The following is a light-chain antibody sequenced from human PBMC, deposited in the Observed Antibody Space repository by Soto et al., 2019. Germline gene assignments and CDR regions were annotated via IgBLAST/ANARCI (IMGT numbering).Light chain of an antibody. CDR2: DTS. J-gene: IGKJ4*01. V-gene: IGKV3-11*01. CDR1: QSISSY. Sequence: EIALTQSPATLSLSPGERATLSCRASQSISSYLAWYQQKPGQAPRLLIYDTSSRATGIPARFSGSGSGTDFTLTISSLEPEDFAVYYCQQRSNSPLTFGGGTKVEIK. CDR3: QQRSNSPLT.